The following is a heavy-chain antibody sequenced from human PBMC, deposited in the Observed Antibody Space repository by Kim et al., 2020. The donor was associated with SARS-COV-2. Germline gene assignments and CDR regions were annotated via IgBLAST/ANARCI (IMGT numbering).Heavy chain of an antibody. V-gene: IGHV4-31*02. J-gene: IGHJ4*02. D-gene: IGHD6-13*01. Sequence: NPCRTGRVTISVDTSTTQFSLKLNSVTAADTAVYYCARWNPVAGAYYFDYWGQGTLVTVSS. CDR3: ARWNPVAGAYYFDY.